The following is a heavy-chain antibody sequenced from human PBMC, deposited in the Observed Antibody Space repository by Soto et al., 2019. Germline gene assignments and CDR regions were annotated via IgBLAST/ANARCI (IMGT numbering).Heavy chain of an antibody. CDR2: IWYDGSNK. J-gene: IGHJ6*03. V-gene: IGHV3-33*01. D-gene: IGHD3-3*01. CDR1: GFTFSSYG. Sequence: GGSLRLSCAASGFTFSSYGMHWVRQAPGKGLEWVAVIWYDGSNKYYADSVKGRFTISRDNSKNTLYLQMNSLRAEDTAVYYCARDGWGGSRYDFWSGTHYYYYYMDVWGKGTTVTVSS. CDR3: ARDGWGGSRYDFWSGTHYYYYYMDV.